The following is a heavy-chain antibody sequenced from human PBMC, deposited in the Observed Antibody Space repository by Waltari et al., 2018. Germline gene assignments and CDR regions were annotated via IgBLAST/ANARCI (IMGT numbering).Heavy chain of an antibody. CDR3: ARGVASMIRGVVDWFDP. V-gene: IGHV3-7*01. D-gene: IGHD3-10*01. Sequence: EVQLVESGGGLVQPGGSLRLSCAASGFSFSMFWMSWVRQAPGKGLKWVANINQDGSEKHYVDYVKGRCTVSRDNAKSSLDLQRNILRADDTAVYYCARGVASMIRGVVDWFDPWGQGTLVTVSS. CDR2: INQDGSEK. CDR1: GFSFSMFW. J-gene: IGHJ5*02.